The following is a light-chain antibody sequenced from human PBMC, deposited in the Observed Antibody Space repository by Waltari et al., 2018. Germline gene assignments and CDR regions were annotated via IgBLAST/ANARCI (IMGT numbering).Light chain of an antibody. CDR1: SSDVGTYHL. V-gene: IGLV2-23*01. Sequence: QSALTQPASVSGSPGQSITISCTGPSSDVGTYHLVSWYQQHPGKAPKLMIYEGNKRPSGVSNRFSGSKSGNMASLTISGLQAEDEADYYCCSYAGSSAPRVFGGGTKLTVL. CDR2: EGN. J-gene: IGLJ3*02. CDR3: CSYAGSSAPRV.